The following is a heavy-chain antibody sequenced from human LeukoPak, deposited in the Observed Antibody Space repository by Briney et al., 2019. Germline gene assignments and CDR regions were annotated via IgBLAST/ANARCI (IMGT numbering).Heavy chain of an antibody. CDR1: GFTFSSYG. CDR2: ISYDGSNE. CDR3: AKSVPGY. Sequence: GGSLRLSCAASGFTFSSYGMHWVRQAPGKGLEWVAVISYDGSNEYYADSVKGRFTISRDNSKNTLYLQMNSLRAEDTAVYYCAKSVPGYWGQGTLVTVSS. J-gene: IGHJ4*02. V-gene: IGHV3-30*18. D-gene: IGHD3-10*01.